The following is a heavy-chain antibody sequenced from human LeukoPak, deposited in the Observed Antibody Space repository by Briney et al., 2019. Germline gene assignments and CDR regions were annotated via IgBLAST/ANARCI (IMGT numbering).Heavy chain of an antibody. V-gene: IGHV1-2*06. CDR1: GYTFTGYY. D-gene: IGHD1-1*01. CDR2: INPNSGGT. J-gene: IGHJ6*02. CDR3: AREKERRNYYYYGMDV. Sequence: ASVKVSCMASGYTFTGYYMHWVRQAPGQGLEWMGRINPNSGGTNYAQKFQGRVTMTRDTSISTAYMELSRLRSDDTAVYYCAREKERRNYYYYGMDVWGQGTTVTVSS.